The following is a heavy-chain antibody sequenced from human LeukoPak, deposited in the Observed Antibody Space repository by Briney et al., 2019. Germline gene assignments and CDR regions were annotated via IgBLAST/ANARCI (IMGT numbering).Heavy chain of an antibody. V-gene: IGHV3-48*04. CDR1: GFTLISYS. CDR3: AKGTAHMDV. CDR2: ISSSSSTI. J-gene: IGHJ6*03. Sequence: GSLRLSCAASGFTLISYSMNWVRQAPGRGLEWGSYISSSSSTIYYADGVKGRFTISRGNAKNSLYMQMNSLRAEDTAVYYCAKGTAHMDVWGKGTTVTGSS.